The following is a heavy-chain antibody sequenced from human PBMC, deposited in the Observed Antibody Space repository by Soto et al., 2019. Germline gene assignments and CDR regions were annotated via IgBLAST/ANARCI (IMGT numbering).Heavy chain of an antibody. V-gene: IGHV3-20*04. J-gene: IGHJ5*01. CDR3: ARDHRWGYEYGDYGDS. Sequence: EVPLVESGGGVVRPGGSLRLACAISGFSLDEYGMSWVRQAPGKRPEWVSGMHRNGGITGYADSVKGRFTISRDDAKKPLYLQLNSLRAGDTAFYYCARDHRWGYEYGDYGDSWGHGTLSPSPQ. CDR2: MHRNGGIT. D-gene: IGHD4-17*01. CDR1: GFSLDEYG.